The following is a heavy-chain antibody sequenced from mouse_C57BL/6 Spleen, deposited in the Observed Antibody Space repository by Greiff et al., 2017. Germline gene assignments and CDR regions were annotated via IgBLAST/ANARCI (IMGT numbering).Heavy chain of an antibody. CDR3: ARSPYGNYGFAY. V-gene: IGHV1-55*01. Sequence: VQLQQPGAELVKPGASVKMSCKASGYTFTSYWITWVKQRPGQGLEWIGDIYPGSGSTNYNEKFKSKATLTVDTSSSTAYMQLSSLTSEDSAVYSCARSPYGNYGFAYWGQGTLVTVSA. D-gene: IGHD2-1*01. CDR2: IYPGSGST. CDR1: GYTFTSYW. J-gene: IGHJ3*01.